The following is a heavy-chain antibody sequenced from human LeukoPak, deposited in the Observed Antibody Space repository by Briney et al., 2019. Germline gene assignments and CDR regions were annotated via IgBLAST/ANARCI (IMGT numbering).Heavy chain of an antibody. Sequence: SETLSLTCTVSGGSISSSSYYWGWIRQPPGKGLEWIGSIYYSGSTYYNPSLKGRVTISVDTSKNQFSLKLSSVTAADTAVYYCASGLRGDAFHIWGQGTMVTVSS. CDR3: ASGLRGDAFHI. V-gene: IGHV4-39*01. D-gene: IGHD4-17*01. CDR2: IYYSGST. J-gene: IGHJ3*02. CDR1: GGSISSSSYY.